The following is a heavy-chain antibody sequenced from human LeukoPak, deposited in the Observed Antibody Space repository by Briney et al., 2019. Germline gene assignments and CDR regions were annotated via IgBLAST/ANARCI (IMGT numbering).Heavy chain of an antibody. Sequence: ASVKVSCKASGYTFTGYYMHWVRQAPGQGLEWMGWINPNSGGTNYAQKFQGRVTMTRDTSISTAYMELSRLRSDGTAVYYCASAGIAAAGGFYYYYYGVDVWGQGTTVTVSS. D-gene: IGHD6-13*01. CDR3: ASAGIAAAGGFYYYYYGVDV. CDR1: GYTFTGYY. J-gene: IGHJ6*02. V-gene: IGHV1-2*02. CDR2: INPNSGGT.